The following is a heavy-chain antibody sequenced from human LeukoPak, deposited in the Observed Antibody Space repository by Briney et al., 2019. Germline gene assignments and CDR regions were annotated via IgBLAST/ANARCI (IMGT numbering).Heavy chain of an antibody. CDR3: ARESGIAAALDL. V-gene: IGHV3-30-3*01. J-gene: IGHJ5*02. CDR1: GFTVSRFP. D-gene: IGHD6-13*01. Sequence: GGSLRLSCVASGFTVSRFPLHWVRQTPGKGLEWVALISYDGTNKYYTDSVRGRFTISRDNAKNTLYLQMNSLRAEDTAVYYCARESGIAAALDLWGQGTLVTVSS. CDR2: ISYDGTNK.